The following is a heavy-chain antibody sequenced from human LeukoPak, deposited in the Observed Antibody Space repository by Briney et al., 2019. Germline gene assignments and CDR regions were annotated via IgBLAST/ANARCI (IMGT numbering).Heavy chain of an antibody. CDR2: ISGSGGST. CDR1: GFTFSSYA. J-gene: IGHJ6*02. V-gene: IGHV3-23*01. Sequence: GGSLRLSCAASGFTFSSYAMSWVRQAPGKGLEWVSAISGSGGSTYYADSVKGRFTISRDNSKNTLYLQMNSLRAEDTAVYYCAQPPRIVVAGYYYGMDVWGQGTTVTVSS. D-gene: IGHD6-19*01. CDR3: AQPPRIVVAGYYYGMDV.